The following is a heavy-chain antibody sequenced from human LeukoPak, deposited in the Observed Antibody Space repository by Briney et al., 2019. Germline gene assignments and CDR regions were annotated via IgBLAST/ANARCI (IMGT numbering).Heavy chain of an antibody. V-gene: IGHV3-48*01. CDR1: GFTFSSYS. Sequence: GGSLRLSCEASGFTFSSYSMNWVRQAPGKGLEWVSYITNTDTTYYADSVKGRFTISRDNAKNSLYLQMNSLRAEDTAVYYCASVRGGYWGQGTLVTVSS. CDR2: ITNTDTT. CDR3: ASVRGGY. D-gene: IGHD3-16*01. J-gene: IGHJ4*02.